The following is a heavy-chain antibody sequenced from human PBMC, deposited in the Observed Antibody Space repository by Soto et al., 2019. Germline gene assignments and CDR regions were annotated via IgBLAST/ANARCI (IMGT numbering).Heavy chain of an antibody. D-gene: IGHD5-18*01. V-gene: IGHV1-2*02. J-gene: IGHJ5*02. CDR1: GYSFSDFY. CDR3: ARQYIQMATSHFDP. CDR2: INPKSGGT. Sequence: ASVKVSCKASGYSFSDFYIHWVRQAPGQGLEWMGYINPKSGGTDYVQKLQGRVTLTRDTSSSTVYMQLSSLTSDDTAVYFCARQYIQMATSHFDPWGQGTLVTVSS.